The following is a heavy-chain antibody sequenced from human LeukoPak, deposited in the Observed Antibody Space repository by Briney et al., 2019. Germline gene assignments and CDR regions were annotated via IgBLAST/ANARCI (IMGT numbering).Heavy chain of an antibody. V-gene: IGHV4-59*01. Sequence: SETLSLTCTVSGGSISSYYWSWLRQPPGKGLEWIGYLDYSESTDYNPSLKSRVTISVDTSKKQFSLKLSSVTAADTAVDYCARGGYGGVYNFDNWGQGTLVTVSS. CDR2: LDYSEST. J-gene: IGHJ4*02. D-gene: IGHD4-23*01. CDR3: ARGGYGGVYNFDN. CDR1: GGSISSYY.